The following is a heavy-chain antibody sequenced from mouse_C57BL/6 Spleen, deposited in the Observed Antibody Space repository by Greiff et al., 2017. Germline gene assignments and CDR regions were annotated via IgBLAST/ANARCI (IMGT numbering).Heavy chain of an antibody. CDR2: ISSGSSTI. D-gene: IGHD3-2*02. V-gene: IGHV5-17*01. CDR1: GFTFSDYG. CDR3: ARRETAQASGYAKDY. Sequence: EVKVMESGRGLVKPGGSLKLSCAASGFTFSDYGMHWVRQAPEKGLEWVAYISSGSSTIYYADTVKGRFTISRDNAKNTLFRQMTSLRSEDTALYYCARRETAQASGYAKDYCGQSPSATVSS. J-gene: IGHJ4*01.